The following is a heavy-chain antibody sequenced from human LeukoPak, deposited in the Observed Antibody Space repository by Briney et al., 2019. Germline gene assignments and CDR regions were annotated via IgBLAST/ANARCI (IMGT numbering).Heavy chain of an antibody. D-gene: IGHD6-13*01. J-gene: IGHJ4*02. V-gene: IGHV3-21*01. CDR1: GFTLSSYS. CDR2: ISSSSSYI. CDR3: ARARDSSRLFDY. Sequence: GGSLRLSCAASGFTLSSYSMNWVRQTPGKGLEWVSSISSSSSYIYYADSVKGRFTISRDNAKNSLYLQMNSLRAEDTAVYYCARARDSSRLFDYWGQGTLVTVSS.